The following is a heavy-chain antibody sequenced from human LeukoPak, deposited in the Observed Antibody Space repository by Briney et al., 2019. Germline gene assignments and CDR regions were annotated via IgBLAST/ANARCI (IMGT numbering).Heavy chain of an antibody. J-gene: IGHJ4*02. CDR3: AKEMGSSQPFDY. Sequence: PGGSLRLSCGASGFTFGNYGLGWVRHAPGKGLEWVSAISASGGNTYYADSVRGRFTISRDNSKNTLYLQMNSLRAEDTALYYCAKEMGSSQPFDYWGQGPLVTVSS. CDR2: ISASGGNT. V-gene: IGHV3-23*01. CDR1: GFTFGNYG. D-gene: IGHD3-10*01.